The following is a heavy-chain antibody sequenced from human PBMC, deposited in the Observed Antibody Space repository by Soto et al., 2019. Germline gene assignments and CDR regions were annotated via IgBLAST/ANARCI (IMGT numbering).Heavy chain of an antibody. CDR3: ARRQSIMIRGANAFDI. V-gene: IGHV2-5*02. CDR2: IYWDGEQ. CDR1: GFSLITTGAG. J-gene: IGHJ3*02. Sequence: QITLKESGPTLVQPTQTLTLTCSFSGFSLITTGAGVGWIRPPPGKAPEWLALIYWDGEQRYSPALKSRLTITKDSSKNQVVLTMTNMDPVDTATYYCARRQSIMIRGANAFDIWGQGTFLSVSS. D-gene: IGHD3-10*01.